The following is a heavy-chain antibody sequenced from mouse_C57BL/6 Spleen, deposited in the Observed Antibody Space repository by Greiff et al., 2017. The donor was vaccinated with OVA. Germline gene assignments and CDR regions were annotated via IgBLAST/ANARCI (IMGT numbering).Heavy chain of an antibody. J-gene: IGHJ2*01. D-gene: IGHD1-1*01. V-gene: IGHV1-52*01. CDR3: ARGDYGSSPYFDY. CDR2: IDPSDSET. Sequence: QVQLKQPGAELVRPGSSVKLSCKASGYTFTSYWMHWVKQRPIQGLEWIGNIDPSDSETHYNQKFKDKATLTVDKSSSTAYMQLSSLTSEDSAVYYCARGDYGSSPYFDYWGQGTTLTVSS. CDR1: GYTFTSYW.